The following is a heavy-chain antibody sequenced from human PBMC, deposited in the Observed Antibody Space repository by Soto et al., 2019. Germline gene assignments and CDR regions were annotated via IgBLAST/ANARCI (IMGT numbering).Heavy chain of an antibody. Sequence: QVQLQESGPGLVKPSETLSLTCTVSGGSITRGGYYWSWIRQHPGKGLEWIGYIYNSGTTYYNPSLXRXFTISVDTSKNQFSLKLTSVTAADTAVYYCARDPAPWGQGTLVTVSS. J-gene: IGHJ5*02. CDR1: GGSITRGGYY. CDR2: IYNSGTT. V-gene: IGHV4-31*03. CDR3: ARDPAP.